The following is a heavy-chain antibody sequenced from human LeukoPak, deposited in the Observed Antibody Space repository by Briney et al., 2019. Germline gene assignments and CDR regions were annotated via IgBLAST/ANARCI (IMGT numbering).Heavy chain of an antibody. D-gene: IGHD3-22*01. CDR2: IYYSGST. CDR3: ARDKALYYDSGGYYPSGAFDI. CDR1: GGSISSYY. V-gene: IGHV4-59*01. Sequence: SETLSLTCTVSGGSISSYYWSWIRQPPGKGLEWIGYIYYSGSTNYNPSLKSRVTISVDTSKNQFSLKLSSVTAADTAVYYCARDKALYYDSGGYYPSGAFDIWGQGTMVTVSS. J-gene: IGHJ3*02.